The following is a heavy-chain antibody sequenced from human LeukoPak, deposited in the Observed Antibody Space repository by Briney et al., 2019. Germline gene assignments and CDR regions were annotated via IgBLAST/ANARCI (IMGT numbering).Heavy chain of an antibody. CDR3: ARGGGYCSGGSCYRNDH. D-gene: IGHD2-15*01. CDR2: ISTYSTYT. J-gene: IGHJ4*02. CDR1: GFIFSDYY. Sequence: PGGSLRLSCAASGFIFSDYYMSWVRQAPEKGLEWISYISTYSTYTNYAASVKGRFTISRDNAKNSLYLQMNSLRAEDTAVYYCARGGGYCSGGSCYRNDHWGQGTLVTVSS. V-gene: IGHV3-11*05.